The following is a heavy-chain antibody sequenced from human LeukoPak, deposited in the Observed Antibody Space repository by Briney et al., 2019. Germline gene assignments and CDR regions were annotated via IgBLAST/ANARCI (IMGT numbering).Heavy chain of an antibody. V-gene: IGHV1-3*01. J-gene: IGHJ4*02. D-gene: IGHD6-13*01. CDR2: INAGNGNT. CDR1: GYTFTSYA. CDR3: ARGFRRWQQLVPLDY. Sequence: GASVKVSCKASGYTFTSYAMHWVRQAPGQRLEWMGWINAGNGNTKYSQKSQGRVAITRDTSASTAYMELSSLRSEDTAVYYCARGFRRWQQLVPLDYWGQGTLVTVSS.